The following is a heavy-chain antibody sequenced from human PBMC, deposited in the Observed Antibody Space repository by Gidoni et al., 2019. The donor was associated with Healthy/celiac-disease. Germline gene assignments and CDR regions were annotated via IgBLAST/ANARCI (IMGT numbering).Heavy chain of an antibody. CDR2: INPNSGGT. CDR3: ARDLLPPYYDSSGTPGY. Sequence: QVQLVQSGAEVKKPWASVKVPCTASGSTFTAYSMHWVRQAPGQGLEWMGWINPNSGGTNYAQKFQGRVTMTRDTSISTAYMELSRLRSDDTAVYYCARDLLPPYYDSSGTPGYWGQGTLVTVSS. CDR1: GSTFTAYS. D-gene: IGHD3-22*01. V-gene: IGHV1-2*02. J-gene: IGHJ4*02.